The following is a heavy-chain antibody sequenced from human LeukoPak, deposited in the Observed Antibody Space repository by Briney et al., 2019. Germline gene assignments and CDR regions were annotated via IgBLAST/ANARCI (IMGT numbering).Heavy chain of an antibody. CDR3: ARHPHYDIWSGYYGSGIYYFDY. Sequence: GGSLRLSCAASGCTFSSYWMSWVRQAPGKGLEWVANIKQDGSEKYYVDSVKGRFTISRDNAKNSLYLQMNSLRAEDTAVYYCARHPHYDIWSGYYGSGIYYFDYWGQGTLVTVSS. V-gene: IGHV3-7*01. J-gene: IGHJ4*02. CDR1: GCTFSSYW. D-gene: IGHD3-3*01. CDR2: IKQDGSEK.